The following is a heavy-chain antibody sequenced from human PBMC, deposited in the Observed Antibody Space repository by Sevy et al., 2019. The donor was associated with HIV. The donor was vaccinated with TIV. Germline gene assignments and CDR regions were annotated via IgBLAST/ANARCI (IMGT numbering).Heavy chain of an antibody. CDR3: AKVTYGIWLSGYPTYFDY. D-gene: IGHD3-22*01. CDR2: ISGSGGST. Sequence: GGSLRLSCAASGFTFSSYAMSWVRQAPGKGLEWVSAISGSGGSTYYADSVKGRFTISRDNSKNTLYLQMNSLRAEDTAVYYCAKVTYGIWLSGYPTYFDYWGQGTLVTVSS. CDR1: GFTFSSYA. V-gene: IGHV3-23*01. J-gene: IGHJ4*02.